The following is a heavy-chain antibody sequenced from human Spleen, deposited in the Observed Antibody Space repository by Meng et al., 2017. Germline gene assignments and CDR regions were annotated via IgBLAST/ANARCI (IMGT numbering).Heavy chain of an antibody. CDR1: GYTFTGYY. CDR3: ARDEDISAAGKLFGDY. CDR2: INPNSGGT. D-gene: IGHD6-13*01. V-gene: IGHV1-2*02. J-gene: IGHJ4*02. Sequence: QVQLVQSGAEVKKPGASVKVSCKASGYTFTGYYMHWVRQAPGQGLEWMGWINPNSGGTNYAQKFQGRVTMTRDTSIGTAYMELSRLRSDDTAVYYCARDEDISAAGKLFGDYWGQGTLVTVSS.